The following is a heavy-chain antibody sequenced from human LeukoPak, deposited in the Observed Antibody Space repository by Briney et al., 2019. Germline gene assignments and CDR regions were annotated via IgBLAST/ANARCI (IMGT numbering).Heavy chain of an antibody. CDR3: ARGLPTYYYDSSGYWAIDY. D-gene: IGHD3-22*01. V-gene: IGHV1-18*01. J-gene: IGHJ4*02. CDR2: ISAYNGNT. CDR1: GYTFTSYG. Sequence: ASVKVSCKASGYTFTSYGISWVRQAPGQGLEWMGWISAYNGNTNYAQKLQGIVTMTTDTSTSTAYMELRSLRSGDTAVYYCARGLPTYYYDSSGYWAIDYWGQGTLVTVSS.